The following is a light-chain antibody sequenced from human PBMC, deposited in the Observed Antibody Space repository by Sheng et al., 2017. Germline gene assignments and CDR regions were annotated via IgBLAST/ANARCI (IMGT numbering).Light chain of an antibody. CDR3: QQRRNWPKT. Sequence: VMTQSPATLSVSPGERVTLSCRASQSVGGDLAWYQQTPGQAPRLLIYGTSSRATGIPDRFSGSGSGTDFALTISRLEPEDFAIYYCQQRRNWPKTFGQGTKVEIK. CDR1: QSVGGD. V-gene: IGKV3-11*01. CDR2: GTS. J-gene: IGKJ1*01.